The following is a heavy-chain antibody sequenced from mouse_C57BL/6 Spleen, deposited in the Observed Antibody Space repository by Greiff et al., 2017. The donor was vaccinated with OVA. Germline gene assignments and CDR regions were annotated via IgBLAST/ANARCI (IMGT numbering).Heavy chain of an antibody. D-gene: IGHD2-1*01. Sequence: DVMLVESGGGLVKPGGSLKLSCAASGFTFSDYGMHWVRQAPEKGLEWVAYISSGSSTIYYADTVKGRFTISRDNAKNTLFLQMTSLRSEDTAMYYCATYGNYFDYWGQGTTLTVSS. J-gene: IGHJ2*01. CDR2: ISSGSSTI. V-gene: IGHV5-17*01. CDR3: ATYGNYFDY. CDR1: GFTFSDYG.